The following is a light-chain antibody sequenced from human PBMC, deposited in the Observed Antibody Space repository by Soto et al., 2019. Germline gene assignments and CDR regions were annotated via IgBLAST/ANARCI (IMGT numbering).Light chain of an antibody. CDR2: AAS. Sequence: DIQMTQSPSSLSASVGDRVTITCRASQGISNYLAWYQQKPGKVPKLLISAASTLQSGAPSRLSGSGSGTDFTLTISSLQPEDVATYYCQNYNSAPFTFGPGSKVDMK. CDR1: QGISNY. V-gene: IGKV1-27*01. J-gene: IGKJ3*01. CDR3: QNYNSAPFT.